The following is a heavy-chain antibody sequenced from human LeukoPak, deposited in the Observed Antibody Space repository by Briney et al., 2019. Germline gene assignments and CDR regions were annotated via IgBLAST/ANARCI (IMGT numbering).Heavy chain of an antibody. D-gene: IGHD6-19*01. V-gene: IGHV3-73*01. J-gene: IGHJ4*02. CDR3: TSSIAVAGSQNFDY. Sequence: GGSLRLSCAASGFTFSGSAMPWVRQASGKGLEWVGRIRSKANSYATAYAASVKGRFTISRDDSKNTAYLQMNSLKTEDTAVYYCTSSIAVAGSQNFDYWGQGTLVTVSS. CDR1: GFTFSGSA. CDR2: IRSKANSYAT.